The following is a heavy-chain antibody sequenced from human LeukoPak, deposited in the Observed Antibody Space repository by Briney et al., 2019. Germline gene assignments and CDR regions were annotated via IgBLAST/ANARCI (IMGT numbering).Heavy chain of an antibody. CDR1: GFTFSSYG. CDR2: IWYDGSNK. CDR3: AREALYGPFDY. D-gene: IGHD3-10*01. J-gene: IGHJ4*02. V-gene: IGHV3-33*01. Sequence: GRSLRLSCAASGFTFSSYGMHWVRQAPGKGLEWVAVIWYDGSNKYYADSVKGRFTISRDNSKNTLYLQMNSLRAEDTAVYYCAREALYGPFDYWGQGTLVTVSS.